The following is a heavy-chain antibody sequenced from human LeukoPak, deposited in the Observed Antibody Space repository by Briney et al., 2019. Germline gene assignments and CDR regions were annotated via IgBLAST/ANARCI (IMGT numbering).Heavy chain of an antibody. CDR1: GYTFTGYY. Sequence: ASVKVSCKASGYTFTGYYMHWVRQAPGQGFEWMGSINPNSGGTNYAQKFQGRVTMTRDTSTSTVYMEVSSLRSEDTAVYYCVRVESSGYHPFDSWGQGTLVTVSS. V-gene: IGHV1-2*02. CDR2: INPNSGGT. CDR3: VRVESSGYHPFDS. D-gene: IGHD3-22*01. J-gene: IGHJ4*02.